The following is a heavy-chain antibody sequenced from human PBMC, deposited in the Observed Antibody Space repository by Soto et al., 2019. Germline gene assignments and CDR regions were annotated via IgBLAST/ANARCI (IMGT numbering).Heavy chain of an antibody. V-gene: IGHV4-59*01. CDR3: ARGGTGIDYFDY. CDR2: IYYSGST. Sequence: SETLSLTCTVSGGSISSYYWSWIRQPPGKGLEWIGYIYYSGSTNYNPSLKSRVTISVDTSKNQFSLKLSSVTAADTAVYYCARGGTGIDYFDYWGQGTLVTVSS. D-gene: IGHD3-9*01. J-gene: IGHJ4*02. CDR1: GGSISSYY.